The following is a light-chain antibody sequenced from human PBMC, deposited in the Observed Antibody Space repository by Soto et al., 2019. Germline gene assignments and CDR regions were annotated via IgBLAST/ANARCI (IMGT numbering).Light chain of an antibody. CDR3: SSYTSSSTLVV. J-gene: IGLJ2*01. CDR1: SSDVGGYNY. Sequence: QSALTQPASVSGSPGQSITSSCTGTSSDVGGYNYVSWYQHHPGKAPKLMIYEVSNRPSGVSNRFSGSKSGNTASLTISGLQAEDEADYYCSSYTSSSTLVVFGGGTKLTVL. V-gene: IGLV2-14*01. CDR2: EVS.